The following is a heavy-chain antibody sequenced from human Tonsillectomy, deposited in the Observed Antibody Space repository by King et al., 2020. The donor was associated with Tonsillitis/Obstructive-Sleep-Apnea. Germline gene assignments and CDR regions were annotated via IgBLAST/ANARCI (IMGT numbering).Heavy chain of an antibody. D-gene: IGHD2-2*02. J-gene: IGHJ6*03. Sequence: VQLVESGAEVKKPGASVKVSCKASGYTFTSNYMHWVRQAPGQGLEWMGIINPSGGSTSYAQKFQGRVTMTRDTSTSTVYMELSSLRSEDTAVYYCARAAVVAAAIRDYYYYYMDVWGKGTTVTVSS. V-gene: IGHV1-46*01. CDR2: INPSGGST. CDR3: ARAAVVAAAIRDYYYYYMDV. CDR1: GYTFTSNY.